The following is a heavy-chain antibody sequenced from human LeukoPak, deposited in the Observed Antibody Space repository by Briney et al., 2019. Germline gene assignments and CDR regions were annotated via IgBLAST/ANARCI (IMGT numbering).Heavy chain of an antibody. J-gene: IGHJ4*02. CDR1: GFTFSSDS. CDR3: ARQNRVGASREFDY. CDR2: ISSGSSTM. Sequence: GGSLRLSCVASGFTFSSDSMNWVRPAPGGGLEWVSVISSGSSTMYYADSVKDRFTVSRDNARKSLYLVMSSLRAEDTAVYYCARQNRVGASREFDYWGQGTLVTVSS. V-gene: IGHV3-48*04. D-gene: IGHD1-26*01.